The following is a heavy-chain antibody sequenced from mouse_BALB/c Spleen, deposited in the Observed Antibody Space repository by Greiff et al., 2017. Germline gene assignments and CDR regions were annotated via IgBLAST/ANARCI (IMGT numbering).Heavy chain of an antibody. V-gene: IGHV1-87*01. J-gene: IGHJ3*01. CDR1: GYTFTSYW. D-gene: IGHD2-4*01. Sequence: QVQLQQSGAELARPGASVKLSCKASGYTFTSYWMQWVKQRPGQGLEWIGAIYPGDGDTRYTQKFKGKATLTADKSSSTAYMQLSSLASEDSAVYYCARGGDDYDGTWFAYWGQGTLVTVSA. CDR2: IYPGDGDT. CDR3: ARGGDDYDGTWFAY.